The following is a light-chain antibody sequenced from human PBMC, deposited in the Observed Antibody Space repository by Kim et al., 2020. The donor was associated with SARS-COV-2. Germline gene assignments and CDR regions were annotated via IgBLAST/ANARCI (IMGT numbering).Light chain of an antibody. J-gene: IGKJ5*01. CDR3: QQGYSSSQIT. Sequence: SVGDRVIITCRTSQSISSHLNWYQQKPGKAPKLLIFAASSLQSGVPSRFSGSGSGTDFTLTITTLQPEDFATYYCQQGYSSSQITFGQGTRLEIK. CDR1: QSISSH. CDR2: AAS. V-gene: IGKV1-39*01.